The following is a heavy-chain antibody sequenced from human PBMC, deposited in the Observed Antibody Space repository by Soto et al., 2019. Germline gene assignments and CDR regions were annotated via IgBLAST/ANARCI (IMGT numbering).Heavy chain of an antibody. J-gene: IGHJ6*03. D-gene: IGHD3-10*01. CDR1: GGSIGSSSYY. CDR3: ARLSSGSVSYYRNYFYYMDF. CDR2: IYYSGST. V-gene: IGHV4-39*01. Sequence: SETLSLTCTVSGGSIGSSSYYWGWIRQPPGKGLEWIGSIYYSGSTYYNPSLKSRVTISVDTSKNQFSLKLSSVTAADTAVYYCARLSSGSVSYYRNYFYYMDFWGQGTTVPVSS.